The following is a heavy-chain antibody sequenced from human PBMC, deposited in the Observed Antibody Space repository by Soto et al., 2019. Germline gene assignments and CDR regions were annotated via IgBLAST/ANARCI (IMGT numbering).Heavy chain of an antibody. CDR3: ARGAHIVVVDWYYYMDV. CDR1: GFTFSTYG. J-gene: IGHJ6*03. D-gene: IGHD2-2*01. V-gene: IGHV3-33*01. Sequence: QVQLVESEGGVVQPGRSLRLSCAASGFTFSTYGMHWVRQAPGKGLEWVAVIWFDGSNKSNADSVKGRFTISRDNSKNTLYLQMNSLRAEDTAVYYCARGAHIVVVDWYYYMDVWGKGTTVTVSS. CDR2: IWFDGSNK.